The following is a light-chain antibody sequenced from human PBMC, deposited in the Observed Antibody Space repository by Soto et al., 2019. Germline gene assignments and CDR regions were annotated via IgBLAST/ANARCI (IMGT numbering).Light chain of an antibody. CDR1: QSISTY. J-gene: IGKJ5*01. CDR2: GAS. CDR3: QQSFNIPVT. Sequence: IQMTHSTSSLSASIGDRVTITCRASQSISTYLSWYSVKPGEAPKLLIYGASTLRTGVPSRFSGSGSGTDFTLTISSLQPEDFATYYCQQSFNIPVTFGQGTRLEIK. V-gene: IGKV1-39*01.